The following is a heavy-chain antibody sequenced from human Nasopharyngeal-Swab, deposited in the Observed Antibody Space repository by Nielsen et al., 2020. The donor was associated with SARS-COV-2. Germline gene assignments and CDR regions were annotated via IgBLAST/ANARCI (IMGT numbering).Heavy chain of an antibody. J-gene: IGHJ3*02. CDR2: IYHSGST. CDR3: ARVREVQGVMEGPPHPQPDAFDI. V-gene: IGHV4-4*02. Sequence: GSLRLSCAVSGGSISSSNWWSWVRQPPGKGLEWIGEIYHSGSTNYNPSLKSRVTISVDKSKNQFSLKLRSVTAADTAVYYCARVREVQGVMEGPPHPQPDAFDIWGQGTMVTVSS. D-gene: IGHD3-10*01. CDR1: GGSISSSNW.